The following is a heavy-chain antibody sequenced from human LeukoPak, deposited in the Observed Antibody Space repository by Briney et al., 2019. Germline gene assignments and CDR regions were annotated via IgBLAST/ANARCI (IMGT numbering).Heavy chain of an antibody. D-gene: IGHD1-14*01. J-gene: IGHJ2*01. CDR1: GGSISSGGYY. CDR2: IYYSGST. CDR3: ARPGPRNDYGYFDL. V-gene: IGHV4-31*03. Sequence: SETLSLTCTVSGGSISSGGYYWSWIRQHPGKGLEWIGYIYYSGSTYYNPSLKSRVTISVDTSKNQFSLKLSSVTAADTAVYYCARPGPRNDYGYFDLWGRGTLVTVSS.